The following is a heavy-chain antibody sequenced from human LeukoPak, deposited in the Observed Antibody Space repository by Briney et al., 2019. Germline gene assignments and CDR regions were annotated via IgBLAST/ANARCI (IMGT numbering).Heavy chain of an antibody. CDR3: ARDYSNYDGFSY. CDR1: GGYISSSIYY. CDR2: IYYSGST. J-gene: IGHJ4*02. V-gene: IGHV4-39*07. D-gene: IGHD4-11*01. Sequence: SETLSLTCTVSGGYISSSIYYWGWIRQPPGKGLEWIGSIYYSGSTYYNPSLKSRVTISVDTSKNQFSLKLSSVTAADTAVYYCARDYSNYDGFSYWGQGTLVTVSS.